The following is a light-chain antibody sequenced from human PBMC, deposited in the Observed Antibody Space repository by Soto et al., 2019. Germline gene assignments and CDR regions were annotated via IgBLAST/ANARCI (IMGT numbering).Light chain of an antibody. CDR3: QQYGNSPPST. J-gene: IGKJ2*01. Sequence: ETVLTQSPGTLSLSPGERATLSCRASQSVRSNYLAWYQQKPGQAPRLLIYGASTRATGIPDRFSGSGSGTDFTLTISRLEPEDFAVYYCQQYGNSPPSTFGQGTKLDIK. CDR2: GAS. CDR1: QSVRSNY. V-gene: IGKV3-20*01.